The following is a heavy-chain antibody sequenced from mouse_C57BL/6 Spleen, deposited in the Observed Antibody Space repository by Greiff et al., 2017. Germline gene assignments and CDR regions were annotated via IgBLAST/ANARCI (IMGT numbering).Heavy chain of an antibody. CDR1: GFTFSDYY. CDR3: ARASYGNYPAWFAY. D-gene: IGHD2-10*01. Sequence: DVMLVESGGGLVQPGGSLKLSCAASGFTFSDYYMYWVRQTPEKRLEWVAYISNGGGSTYYPDTVKGRFTISRDNAKNTLYLQMSRLKSEDTAMYYCARASYGNYPAWFAYWGQGTLVTVSA. CDR2: ISNGGGST. V-gene: IGHV5-12*01. J-gene: IGHJ3*01.